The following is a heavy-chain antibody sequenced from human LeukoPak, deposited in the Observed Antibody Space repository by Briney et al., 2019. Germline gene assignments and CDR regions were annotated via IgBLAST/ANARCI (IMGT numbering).Heavy chain of an antibody. CDR1: GFGFTFSSYN. CDR2: ISSSSSYI. J-gene: IGHJ4*02. D-gene: IGHD3-10*01. V-gene: IGHV3-21*01. Sequence: GGSLRLSCAASGFGFTFSSYNMNWVRQAPGKGLEWVSSISSSSSYIYYADSVKGRFTISRDNAKNSLYLQMNSLRAEDTAVYYCAREQNHGSGSPPGYWGQGTLVTVSS. CDR3: AREQNHGSGSPPGY.